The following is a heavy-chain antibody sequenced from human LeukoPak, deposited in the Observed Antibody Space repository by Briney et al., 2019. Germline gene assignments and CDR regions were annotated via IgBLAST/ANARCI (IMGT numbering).Heavy chain of an antibody. V-gene: IGHV3-23*01. CDR1: GFTFSSNV. Sequence: GGSLRLSCVASGFTFSSNVMIWVRQAPGKGLEWVSSIPASGGSTYYADSVEGRFTISRDNSKNSLYLQMNSLRAEDTAVYYCARDTPNAFDIWGQGTMVTVSS. CDR2: IPASGGST. CDR3: ARDTPNAFDI. J-gene: IGHJ3*02.